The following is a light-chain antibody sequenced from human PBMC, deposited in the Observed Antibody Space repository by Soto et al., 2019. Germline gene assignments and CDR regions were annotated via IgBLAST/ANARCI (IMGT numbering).Light chain of an antibody. Sequence: EIVMTQSPATLSVSPGGRVTLSCRASQSISDTIAWHQQKPGQAPRLLIYDASNRATGIPARFSGSGYGTDFTLTITTLQPEDVGIYYCQQCHATPLTFGQGTRLEIK. J-gene: IGKJ5*01. V-gene: IGKV3D-15*01. CDR2: DAS. CDR3: QQCHATPLT. CDR1: QSISDT.